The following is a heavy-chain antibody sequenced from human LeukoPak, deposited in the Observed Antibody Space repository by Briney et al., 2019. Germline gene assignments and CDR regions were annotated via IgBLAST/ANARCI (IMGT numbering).Heavy chain of an antibody. V-gene: IGHV1-2*02. CDR2: INPNSGGT. CDR3: ARATTVTTDYYYYGMDV. D-gene: IGHD4-17*01. CDR1: GYTFTGYY. Sequence: ASVKVSCKASGYTFTGYYMHWVRQAPGQGLEWMGWINPNSGGTNYAQKFQGRVTMTRDTSISTAYMELSRLRSDDTAVYYCARATTVTTDYYYYGMDVWGQGTTVTVSS. J-gene: IGHJ6*02.